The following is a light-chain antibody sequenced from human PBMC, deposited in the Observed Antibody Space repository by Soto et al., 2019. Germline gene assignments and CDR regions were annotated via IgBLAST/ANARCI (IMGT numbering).Light chain of an antibody. J-gene: IGKJ5*01. Sequence: EIVLTQSPGTLSLSPGERATLSCMASQSVSSSYLAWYQQKPGQAPRLLIYGASSRATGIPDRFSGSGSGTDFTLTISSLEPEDFAVFYCQHYDSLPITVGPGTRLDIK. CDR2: GAS. CDR3: QHYDSLPIT. V-gene: IGKV3-20*01. CDR1: QSVSSSY.